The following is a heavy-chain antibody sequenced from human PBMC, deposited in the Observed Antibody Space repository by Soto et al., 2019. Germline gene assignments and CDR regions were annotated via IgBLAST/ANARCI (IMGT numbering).Heavy chain of an antibody. V-gene: IGHV4-34*01. CDR2: INHSGST. J-gene: IGHJ6*03. CDR1: GGSFSGYY. D-gene: IGHD3-3*01. Sequence: SSETLSLTCAVYGGSFSGYYWSWIRQPPGKGLEWIGEINHSGSTNYNPSLKSRVTISVDTSKNQFSLKLSSVTAADTAVYYCARSIVERITIFGVVTLSPYYMDVWGKGTTVTVSS. CDR3: ARSIVERITIFGVVTLSPYYMDV.